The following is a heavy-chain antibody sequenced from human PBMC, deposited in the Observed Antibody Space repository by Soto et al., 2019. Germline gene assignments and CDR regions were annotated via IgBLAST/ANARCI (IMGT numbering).Heavy chain of an antibody. Sequence: SQTRPLSCSVNVGSLIGYYWRCIRQSPGKGLESIGQINHRGSSYYNPSLKSRVTLSIDASMNHVTLELTSVTAADTAVSYCARSDNRTSLYGVDVWGQGTAVSVSS. J-gene: IGHJ6*02. CDR3: ARSDNRTSLYGVDV. CDR2: INHRGSS. V-gene: IGHV4-34*01. CDR1: VGSLIGYY.